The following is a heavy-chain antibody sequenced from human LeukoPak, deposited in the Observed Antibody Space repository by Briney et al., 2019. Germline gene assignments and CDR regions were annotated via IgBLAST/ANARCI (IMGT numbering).Heavy chain of an antibody. Sequence: GRSLRLSCAASGFTFSSYAMHWVRQAPGKGLEWVAVISYDGSNKYYADSVKGRFTISRDNSKNTLYLQMNSLRAEDTAVYYCAEDSDGMDVWGQGTTVTVSS. CDR2: ISYDGSNK. J-gene: IGHJ6*02. CDR1: GFTFSSYA. V-gene: IGHV3-30-3*01. CDR3: AEDSDGMDV.